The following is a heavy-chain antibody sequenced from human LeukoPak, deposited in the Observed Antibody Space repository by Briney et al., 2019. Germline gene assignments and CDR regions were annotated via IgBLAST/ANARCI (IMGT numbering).Heavy chain of an antibody. J-gene: IGHJ4*02. CDR2: IGNGGST. Sequence: GGSLRLSCSASGVTFSNYAMTWVRQAPGKGLEWVSLIGNGGSTYYANSVKGRFTISRDNSKNTVYLQMNSLRVEDTAVYYCAKRAEYDTSGYYGYWGQGTLVTVSS. CDR1: GVTFSNYA. V-gene: IGHV3-23*01. CDR3: AKRAEYDTSGYYGY. D-gene: IGHD3-22*01.